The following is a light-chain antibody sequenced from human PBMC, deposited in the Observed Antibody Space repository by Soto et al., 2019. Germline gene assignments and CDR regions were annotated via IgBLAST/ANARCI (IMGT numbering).Light chain of an antibody. V-gene: IGKV1-5*03. Sequence: DIQMTQSPSTLSGSVGDRVTITCRASQTISSWLAWYQQKPGKAPKLLIYKASTLKSGVPSRFSGSGSGTEFTLTISSLQPDDFATYYCQHSNSYYTFGQGTKVDSK. J-gene: IGKJ2*01. CDR1: QTISSW. CDR3: QHSNSYYT. CDR2: KAS.